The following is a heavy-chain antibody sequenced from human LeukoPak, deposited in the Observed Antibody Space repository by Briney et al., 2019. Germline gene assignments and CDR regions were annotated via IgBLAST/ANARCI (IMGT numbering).Heavy chain of an antibody. CDR2: FDPEDGET. J-gene: IGHJ3*02. Sequence: ASVTVSCKVSGYTLTELSMHWVRQAPGKGLEWMGGFDPEDGETIYAQKFQGRVTMTEDTSTDTAYMELSSLRSEDTAVYYCATVLTMVRGVERRAFDIWGQGTMVTVSS. V-gene: IGHV1-24*01. CDR3: ATVLTMVRGVERRAFDI. D-gene: IGHD3-10*01. CDR1: GYTLTELS.